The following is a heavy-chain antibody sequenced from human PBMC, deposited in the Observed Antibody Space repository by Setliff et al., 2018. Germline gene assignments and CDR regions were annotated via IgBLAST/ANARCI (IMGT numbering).Heavy chain of an antibody. CDR1: GYSISSGCI. Sequence: PSETLSLTCTVSGYSISSGCICVWIRRPPGKGLEWVGNIGHTGSINYNPSLKSRLTISRDTSKNQVSLKLNSVTATDTAVYYRARDLGQGGASDYWGQGFLVTVSS. CDR2: IGHTGSI. J-gene: IGHJ4*02. CDR3: ARDLGQGGASDY. D-gene: IGHD2-21*01. V-gene: IGHV4-38-2*02.